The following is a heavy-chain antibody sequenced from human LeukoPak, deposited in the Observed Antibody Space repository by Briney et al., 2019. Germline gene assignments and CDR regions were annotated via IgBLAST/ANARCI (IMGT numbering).Heavy chain of an antibody. CDR2: INPNSGGT. J-gene: IGHJ4*02. CDR1: GYTFTGYY. CDR3: ARVGSTGIAVADTNFDY. D-gene: IGHD6-19*01. Sequence: GASVKVSCKASGYTFTGYYMHWVRQAPGQGLEWMGWINPNSGGTNYAQKFQGRVTMTRDTSISTAYMELSRLGSDDTAVYYCARVGSTGIAVADTNFDYWGQGTLVTVSS. V-gene: IGHV1-2*02.